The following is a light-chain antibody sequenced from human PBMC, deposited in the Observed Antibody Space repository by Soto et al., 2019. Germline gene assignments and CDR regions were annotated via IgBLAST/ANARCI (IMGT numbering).Light chain of an antibody. Sequence: EILMTQSPATLSVSPGERATLTCRASQSISSNLVWYQQKPGQAPRLLIYGASTRATGIPARFSGSGSGTEFPLTISSLQSEDFAFYYCLQYNNWPPLFTFGPGTKVDIK. J-gene: IGKJ3*01. CDR1: QSISSN. CDR2: GAS. V-gene: IGKV3-15*01. CDR3: LQYNNWPPLFT.